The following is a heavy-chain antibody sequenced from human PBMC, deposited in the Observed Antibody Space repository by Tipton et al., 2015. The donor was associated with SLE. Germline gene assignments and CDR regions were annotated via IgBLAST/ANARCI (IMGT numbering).Heavy chain of an antibody. CDR3: ARGEWELYFDY. D-gene: IGHD1-26*01. Sequence: TLSLTCAVYGGSFSGYSWTWIRQPPGKGLEWIGEISHGGYTNYKTSLKSRVTISVDTSKNQFSLKVTSVTAADTAVYYCARGEWELYFDYWGQGTLVTVSS. CDR2: ISHGGYT. V-gene: IGHV4-34*01. CDR1: GGSFSGYS. J-gene: IGHJ4*02.